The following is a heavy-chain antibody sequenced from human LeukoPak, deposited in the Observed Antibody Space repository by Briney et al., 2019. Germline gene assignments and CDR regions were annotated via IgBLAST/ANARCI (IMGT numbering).Heavy chain of an antibody. Sequence: PSETLSLTCTVSGGSISSYYWSWIRQPPGKGLEWIGSISYSGGTHYNPSLKSRVTISVDTSKNQFSLKLSSVSAADTAVYYCARRMDSSGYYYSRYFDYWGQGTLVTVSS. CDR1: GGSISSYY. CDR3: ARRMDSSGYYYSRYFDY. J-gene: IGHJ4*02. V-gene: IGHV4-39*01. D-gene: IGHD3-22*01. CDR2: ISYSGGT.